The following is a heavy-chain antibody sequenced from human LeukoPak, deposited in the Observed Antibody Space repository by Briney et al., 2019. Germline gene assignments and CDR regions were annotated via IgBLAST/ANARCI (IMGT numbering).Heavy chain of an antibody. J-gene: IGHJ6*02. V-gene: IGHV1-46*01. CDR1: GYTFTSYY. CDR3: ARDSYSSSEHYYYYYGMDV. Sequence: ASVKVSCKASGYTFTSYYMHWVRQAPGQGLEWMGIINPSGGSTSYAQKFQGRVTMTRDTSTSTVYMELSSLRSEDTAVYYCARDSYSSSEHYYYYYGMDVWGQGTTATVSS. CDR2: INPSGGST. D-gene: IGHD6-6*01.